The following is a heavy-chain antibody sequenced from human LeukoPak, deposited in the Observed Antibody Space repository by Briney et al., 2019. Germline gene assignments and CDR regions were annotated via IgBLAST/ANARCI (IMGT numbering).Heavy chain of an antibody. D-gene: IGHD2-15*01. J-gene: IGHJ6*03. Sequence: SVKVSCKASGGTFSSYAISWVRQAPGQGLEWMGRIIPILGIANYAQKFQGRVTITADKSTSTAYMELSSLRSEDTAVYYCGRGGSGSPNMDVWGKGTTVTVSS. CDR3: GRGGSGSPNMDV. CDR1: GGTFSSYA. CDR2: IIPILGIA. V-gene: IGHV1-69*04.